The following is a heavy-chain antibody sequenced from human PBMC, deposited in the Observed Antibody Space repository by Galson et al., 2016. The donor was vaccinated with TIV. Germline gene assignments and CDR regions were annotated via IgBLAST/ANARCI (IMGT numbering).Heavy chain of an antibody. J-gene: IGHJ4*02. V-gene: IGHV1-24*01. CDR1: GDSLSDLS. CDR3: ASVAWFPGLSLDN. CDR2: FDPEQHKK. D-gene: IGHD2/OR15-2a*01. Sequence: SVKVSCKVSGDSLSDLSMHWVRLAPGKGLEWMAGFDPEQHKKIYAQKLEGRVTLTDDTSTDTAFLELSSLSFEDTAVYYCASVAWFPGLSLDNWGQGTLVIVSS.